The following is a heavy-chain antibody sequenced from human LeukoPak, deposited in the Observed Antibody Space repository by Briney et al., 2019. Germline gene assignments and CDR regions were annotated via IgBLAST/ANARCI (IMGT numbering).Heavy chain of an antibody. J-gene: IGHJ4*02. D-gene: IGHD2-2*01. CDR1: GFTFSSYA. CDR3: AKDCSSTSCFDY. CDR2: ISGSGGST. Sequence: PGGSLRLSCAASGFTFSSYAMRWVRQAPGKGLEWVSAISGSGGSTYYADSVKGRFTISRDNSKNTLYLQMNSLRAEDTAVYYCAKDCSSTSCFDYRGQGTLVTVSS. V-gene: IGHV3-23*01.